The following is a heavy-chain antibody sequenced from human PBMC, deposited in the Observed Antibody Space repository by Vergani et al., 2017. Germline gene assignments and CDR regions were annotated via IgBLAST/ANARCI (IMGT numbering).Heavy chain of an antibody. J-gene: IGHJ3*02. D-gene: IGHD6-19*01. CDR1: GGSISSYY. CDR2: IYYSGST. CDR3: AREGSGRDDAFDI. Sequence: QVQLQQWGPGLVKPSETLSLTCTVSGGSISSYYWSWIRQPPGKGLEWIGYIYYSGSTNYNPSLKSRVTISVDTSKNQFSLKLSSVTAADTAVYYCAREGSGRDDAFDIWGQGTMVTVSS. V-gene: IGHV4-59*01.